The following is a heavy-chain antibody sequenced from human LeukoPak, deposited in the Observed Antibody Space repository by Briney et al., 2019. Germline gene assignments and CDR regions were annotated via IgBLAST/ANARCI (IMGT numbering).Heavy chain of an antibody. CDR2: IKSKTDGGTT. J-gene: IGHJ4*02. CDR1: GFTFSNTW. CDR3: STGPSAFDY. Sequence: GGSLRLSCAASGFTFSNTWMTWVRQAPGKGLEWVGRIKSKTDGGTTDYGAPVKGRLTISRDDSKNTLYLQMNSLKPEDTAVYYCSTGPSAFDYWGQGTLVTVSS. V-gene: IGHV3-15*01.